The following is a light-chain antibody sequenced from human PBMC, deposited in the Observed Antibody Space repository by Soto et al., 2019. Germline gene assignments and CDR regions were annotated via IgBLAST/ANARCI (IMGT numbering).Light chain of an antibody. V-gene: IGKV4-1*01. CDR1: QSVLYSSNNKNY. J-gene: IGKJ4*01. CDR3: QQYYSTPLT. CDR2: WAS. Sequence: DIVMTQSPYSLAVSLGERATIKCKSSQSVLYSSNNKNYLAWYQQKPGQPPKLLIYWASTRESGVPDRFSGSGSGTDFTLTISSLQAEDVAVYYCQQYYSTPLTFGGGTKVDIK.